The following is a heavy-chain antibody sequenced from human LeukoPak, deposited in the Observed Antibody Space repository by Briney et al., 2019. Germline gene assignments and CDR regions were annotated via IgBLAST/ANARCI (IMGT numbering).Heavy chain of an antibody. CDR3: ARDNVLGYCSGGSCPGLDV. D-gene: IGHD2-15*01. CDR1: GGSISSSSYY. V-gene: IGHV4-39*02. J-gene: IGHJ6*02. CDR2: IYYSGST. Sequence: SETLSLTCTASGGSISSSSYYWGWIRQPPGKGLEWIGSIYYSGSTYYNPSLKSRVTISVDTSKNQFSLKLSSVTAADTAVYYCARDNVLGYCSGGSCPGLDVWGQGTTVTVSS.